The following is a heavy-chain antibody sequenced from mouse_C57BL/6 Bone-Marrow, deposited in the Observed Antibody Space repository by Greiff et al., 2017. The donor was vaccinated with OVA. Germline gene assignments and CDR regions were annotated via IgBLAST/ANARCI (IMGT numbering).Heavy chain of an antibody. Sequence: EVQLVESGGGLVKPGGSLKLSCAASGFTFSSYAMSWVRQTPEQRLEWVATISDGGSYTYYPDNVKGRFTISRDNAKNNLYLQMSHLKSEDTAMYYCARYFDYWGQGTTLTGSS. V-gene: IGHV5-4*01. CDR1: GFTFSSYA. CDR3: ARYFDY. CDR2: ISDGGSYT. J-gene: IGHJ2*01.